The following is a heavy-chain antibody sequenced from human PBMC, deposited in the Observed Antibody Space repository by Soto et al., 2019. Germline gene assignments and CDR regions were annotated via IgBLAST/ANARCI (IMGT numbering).Heavy chain of an antibody. CDR2: INHSGST. V-gene: IGHV4-34*01. Sequence: PSETLSLTCAVYGVSFSGYYWSWIRQPPGKGLEWIGEINHSGSTNYNPSLKSRVTISVDTSKNQFSLKLSSVTAADTAVYYCARGSSHYDFWSGYYNWFDPWGQGTLVTVSS. CDR1: GVSFSGYY. CDR3: ARGSSHYDFWSGYYNWFDP. J-gene: IGHJ5*02. D-gene: IGHD3-3*01.